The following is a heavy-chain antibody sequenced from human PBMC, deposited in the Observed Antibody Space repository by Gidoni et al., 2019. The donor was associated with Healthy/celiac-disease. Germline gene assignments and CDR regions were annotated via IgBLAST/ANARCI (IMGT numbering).Heavy chain of an antibody. Sequence: VQLQQWGAGLLKPSETLSLTCAVYGGPFSGYYWRWIRQPPGKGLEWIGEINHSGSTNYNPSLKSRVTISVDTSKNQFSLKLSSVTAADTAVYYCARGPIAVAVPYGMDVWGQGTTVTVSS. V-gene: IGHV4-34*01. D-gene: IGHD6-19*01. CDR2: INHSGST. CDR3: ARGPIAVAVPYGMDV. CDR1: GGPFSGYY. J-gene: IGHJ6*02.